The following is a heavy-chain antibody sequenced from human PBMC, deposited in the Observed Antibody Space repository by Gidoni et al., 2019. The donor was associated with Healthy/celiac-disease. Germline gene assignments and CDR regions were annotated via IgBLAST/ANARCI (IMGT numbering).Heavy chain of an antibody. V-gene: IGHV1-18*04. CDR1: GYTFPSYG. J-gene: IGHJ5*02. CDR3: ARVRSSVVPAATQKGWFDP. Sequence: QVQLVQSGAEVKKPGASVKVSCKASGYTFPSYGISWVRQAPGQGLEWMGWISAYNGNTNYAQKLQGRVTMTTDTSTSTAYMELRSLRSDDTAVYYCARVRSSVVPAATQKGWFDPWGQGTLVTVSS. D-gene: IGHD2-2*01. CDR2: ISAYNGNT.